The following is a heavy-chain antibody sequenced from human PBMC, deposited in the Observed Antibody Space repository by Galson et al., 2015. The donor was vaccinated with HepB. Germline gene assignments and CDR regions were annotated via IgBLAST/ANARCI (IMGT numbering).Heavy chain of an antibody. Sequence: PALVKPTQTLTLTCTFSGFSLRTSAVGVGWVRQSPGKTLEWLALIFWRDDKRYSPSLRIRLTITRDPSKNQVVLTMTNLDPIDTATYYCARSLGLVGPCFDNWGQGTMVTVSS. CDR2: IFWRDDK. CDR1: GFSLRTSAVG. J-gene: IGHJ4*02. CDR3: ARSLGLVGPCFDN. V-gene: IGHV2-5*01. D-gene: IGHD2-8*02.